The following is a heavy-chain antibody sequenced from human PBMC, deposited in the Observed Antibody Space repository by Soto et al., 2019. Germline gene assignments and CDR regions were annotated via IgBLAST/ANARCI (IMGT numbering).Heavy chain of an antibody. CDR3: ARERPDGSRLDP. V-gene: IGHV4-30-4*01. D-gene: IGHD6-13*01. Sequence: QVQLQESGPGLVKPSQTLSLTCTVSGGSISSGDYYWSWIRQPPGKGLEWIGYIYYSGSTYYNPALKSRDTISVATSKNQCSLKPSSVTAADTAVYYCARERPDGSRLDPWGQGTLVTVSS. CDR1: GGSISSGDYY. CDR2: IYYSGST. J-gene: IGHJ5*02.